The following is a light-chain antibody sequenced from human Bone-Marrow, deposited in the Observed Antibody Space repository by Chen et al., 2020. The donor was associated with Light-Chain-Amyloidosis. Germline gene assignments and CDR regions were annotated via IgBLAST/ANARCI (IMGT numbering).Light chain of an antibody. CDR2: EDD. Sequence: NFMLTQPHSVSESPGKTVILSCTRSSGSIATNSVQWYQQRPGSSPTTVIYEDDQRPSGVPARFSGSIDRSSNSASLTISGLKTEDEADYYCQSYQGSSQGVFGGGTKLTVL. CDR1: SGSIATNS. V-gene: IGLV6-57*01. CDR3: QSYQGSSQGV. J-gene: IGLJ3*02.